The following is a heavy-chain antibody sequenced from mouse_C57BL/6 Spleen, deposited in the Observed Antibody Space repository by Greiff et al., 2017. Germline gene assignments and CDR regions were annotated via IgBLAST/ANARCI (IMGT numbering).Heavy chain of an antibody. J-gene: IGHJ1*03. V-gene: IGHV1-82*01. CDR2: IYPGDGDT. Sequence: VQLQQSGPGLVKPGASVKISCKASGYAFSSSWMNWVQQTPGKGLEWIGRIYPGDGDTNYNGKFKGKATLTADKSASADYMQLSRLTSEDSAVYFCAKSEDSRYFDVWGTGTTVTVSS. CDR1: GYAFSSSW. CDR3: AKSEDSRYFDV.